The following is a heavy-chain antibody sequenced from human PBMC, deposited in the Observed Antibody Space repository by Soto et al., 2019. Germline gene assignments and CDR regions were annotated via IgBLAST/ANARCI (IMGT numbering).Heavy chain of an antibody. CDR2: ISYDGSNK. V-gene: IGHV3-30-3*01. Sequence: GGSLRLSCAASGFTFSSYAMHWVRQAPGKGLEWVAVISYDGSNKYYADSVKGRFTISRDNSKNTLYLQMNSLRAEDTAVYYCARDSRGYCSGGSCYYFDYWGQGTLVTVSS. CDR3: ARDSRGYCSGGSCYYFDY. J-gene: IGHJ4*02. CDR1: GFTFSSYA. D-gene: IGHD2-15*01.